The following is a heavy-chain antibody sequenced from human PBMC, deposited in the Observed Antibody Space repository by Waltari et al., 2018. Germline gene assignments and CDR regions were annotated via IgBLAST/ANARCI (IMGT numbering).Heavy chain of an antibody. CDR2: IWYDGSNK. Sequence: QVQLVESGGGVVQPGRSLRLSCAASGFTFSSYGMHWVRQAPGKGLEWVAVIWYDGSNKYYADYVKGRFTISRDNSKNTLYLQMNSLRAEDTAVYYCARGTVTTDYFDYWGQGTLVTVSS. J-gene: IGHJ4*02. D-gene: IGHD4-4*01. V-gene: IGHV3-33*01. CDR1: GFTFSSYG. CDR3: ARGTVTTDYFDY.